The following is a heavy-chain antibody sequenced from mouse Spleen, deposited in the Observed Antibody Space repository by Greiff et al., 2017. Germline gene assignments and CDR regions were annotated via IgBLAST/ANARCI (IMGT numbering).Heavy chain of an antibody. CDR3: ARHKGPVVATDAMDY. CDR1: GFSLTSYG. D-gene: IGHD1-1*01. J-gene: IGHJ4*01. Sequence: QVQLKETGPGLVAPSQSLSITCTVSGFSLTSYGVHWVRQPPGKGLEWLVVIWSDGSTNYNSALKSRLSISKDNSKSQVFLKMNSLQTDDTAMYYCARHKGPVVATDAMDYWGQGTSVTVSS. CDR2: IWSDGST. V-gene: IGHV2-6-1*01.